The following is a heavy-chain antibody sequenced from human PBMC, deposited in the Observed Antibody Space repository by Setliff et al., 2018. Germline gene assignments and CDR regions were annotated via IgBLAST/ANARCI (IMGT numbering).Heavy chain of an antibody. CDR2: IPHSGST. Sequence: SETLSFTCTVSGYSISSGHYWGWIRQPPGKGLEWIGSIPHSGSTYYNPSLRSRVTISLDTSKNQFSPKLTSVTAADTAVYYCAGGRRYDYGWDFDYWGQGTLVTVSS. D-gene: IGHD4-17*01. CDR3: AGGRRYDYGWDFDY. V-gene: IGHV4-38-2*02. J-gene: IGHJ4*02. CDR1: GYSISSGHY.